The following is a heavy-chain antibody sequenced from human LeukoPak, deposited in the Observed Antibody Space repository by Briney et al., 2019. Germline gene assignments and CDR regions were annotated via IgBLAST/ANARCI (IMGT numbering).Heavy chain of an antibody. Sequence: SETLSLTCAVSGGSISSGGYSWSWIRQPPGKGLEWIGYIYHSGSTYYNPSLKSRVTISVDRSKNQFSLKLSSVTAADTAVYYCARGIQEAAGKYYYYYGMDVWGQGTTVTVSS. D-gene: IGHD6-13*01. CDR2: IYHSGST. J-gene: IGHJ6*02. CDR3: ARGIQEAAGKYYYYYGMDV. V-gene: IGHV4-30-2*01. CDR1: GGSISSGGYS.